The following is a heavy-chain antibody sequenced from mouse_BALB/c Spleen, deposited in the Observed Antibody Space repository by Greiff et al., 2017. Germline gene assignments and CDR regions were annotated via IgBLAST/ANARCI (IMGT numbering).Heavy chain of an antibody. CDR1: GFTFTDYA. CDR2: ISTYSGNT. J-gene: IGHJ2*01. V-gene: IGHV1-67*01. CDR3: ARGIYYGSSYDY. Sequence: QVQLQQSGPELVRPGVSVKISCKGSGFTFTDYAMHWVKQSHAKSLEWIGDISTYSGNTNYNQKFKGKATMTVDKSSSTAYMELARLTSEDSAIYYCARGIYYGSSYDYWGQGTTLTVAS. D-gene: IGHD1-1*01.